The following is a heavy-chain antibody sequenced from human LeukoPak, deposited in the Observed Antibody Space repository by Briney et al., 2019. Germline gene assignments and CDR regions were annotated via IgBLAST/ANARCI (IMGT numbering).Heavy chain of an antibody. CDR3: ARGKSPGGIVVVPAAYNWFDP. V-gene: IGHV4-34*01. CDR2: INHSGSA. Sequence: KPSETLSLTCAVYGGSFSGYYWSWIRQPPGKGLEWIGEINHSGSANYNPSLKSRVTISVDTSKNQFSLKLSSVTAADTAVYYCARGKSPGGIVVVPAAYNWFDPWGQGTLVTVSS. J-gene: IGHJ5*02. CDR1: GGSFSGYY. D-gene: IGHD2-2*01.